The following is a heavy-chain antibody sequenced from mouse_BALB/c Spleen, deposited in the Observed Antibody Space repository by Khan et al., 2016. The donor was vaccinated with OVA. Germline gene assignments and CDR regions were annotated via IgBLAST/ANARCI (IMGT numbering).Heavy chain of an antibody. Sequence: EVELVESGPSLVKPSQTLSLTCSVTGDSITSGYWNWIRKFPGNKLEYMGYISYSGSTYYNPSLKSRISITRDTSKNQYYLQLNSVTTEDTATYYCARCDYDYGGAFAYWGQGTMVTVSA. V-gene: IGHV3-8*02. CDR3: ARCDYDYGGAFAY. D-gene: IGHD2-4*01. J-gene: IGHJ3*01. CDR1: GDSITSGY. CDR2: ISYSGST.